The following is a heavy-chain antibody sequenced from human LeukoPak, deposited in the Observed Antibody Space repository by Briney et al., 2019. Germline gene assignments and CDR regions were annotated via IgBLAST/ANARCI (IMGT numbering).Heavy chain of an antibody. Sequence: ASENLSLNCTVSGGSISSGGYYWSWIRQHPGKGLEWIGYMYYSGSTYYNPSLKSRVTISIDTSKNQFSLKLSSVTAADTAVYYCARDVVPYYYGSGTYGMDVWGKGTTVTVSS. V-gene: IGHV4-31*03. D-gene: IGHD3-10*01. CDR1: GGSISSGGYY. J-gene: IGHJ6*04. CDR3: ARDVVPYYYGSGTYGMDV. CDR2: MYYSGST.